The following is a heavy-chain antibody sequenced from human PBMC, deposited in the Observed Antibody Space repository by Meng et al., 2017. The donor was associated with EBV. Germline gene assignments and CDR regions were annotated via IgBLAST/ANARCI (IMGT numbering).Heavy chain of an antibody. V-gene: IGHV4-61*01. CDR3: AKSSSSTPGVVDS. Sequence: QVQLQEPGHGLVKPSETLSLTCTVSGASVSGGTFHWSWIRQPPGKELQWIGYIYDGGTTIYNPSLKSRVTIFLDTSRNQFSLGLRSVTTADTAVYYCAKSSSSTPGVVDSWGQGTLVTVSS. CDR2: IYDGGTT. J-gene: IGHJ4*02. D-gene: IGHD2-2*01. CDR1: GASVSGGTFH.